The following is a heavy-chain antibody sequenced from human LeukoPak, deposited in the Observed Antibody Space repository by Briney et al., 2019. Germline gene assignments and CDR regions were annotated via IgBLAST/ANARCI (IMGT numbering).Heavy chain of an antibody. CDR2: INPNSGGT. Sequence: ASVKVSCKASGYTFTGYYMHWVRQAPGQGLEWMGWINPNSGGTNYAQEFQGRVTMTRDTSISTAYMELSRLRSDDTAVYYCARGPSLRFPKPTPYYFDDWGQGTLVTVSS. D-gene: IGHD3-3*01. J-gene: IGHJ4*02. CDR3: ARGPSLRFPKPTPYYFDD. CDR1: GYTFTGYY. V-gene: IGHV1-2*02.